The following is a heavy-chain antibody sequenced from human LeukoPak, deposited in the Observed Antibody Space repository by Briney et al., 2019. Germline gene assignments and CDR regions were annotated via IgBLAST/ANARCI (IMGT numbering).Heavy chain of an antibody. D-gene: IGHD1-1*01. J-gene: IGHJ4*02. CDR2: IKTNSGAT. V-gene: IGHV1-2*02. Sequence: RWASVKVSCKASGYTFTDYYLLWVRQAPGQGLEWMGWIKTNSGATDYAQNFEARVTMTRDTSSGTAYLDLSSLTSDDTAVYYCARELERYYFDYWGQGTLVTVSS. CDR3: ARELERYYFDY. CDR1: GYTFTDYY.